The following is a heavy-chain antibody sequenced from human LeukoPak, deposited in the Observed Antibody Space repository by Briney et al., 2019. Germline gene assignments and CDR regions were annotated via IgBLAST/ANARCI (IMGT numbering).Heavy chain of an antibody. J-gene: IGHJ4*02. CDR2: INPSGGST. V-gene: IGHV1-46*01. Sequence: ASVKVSCKASGYTFTSYYMHWVRQAPGQGLEWMGIINPSGGSTSYAQKFQGRVTMTRDTSTGTVYMELSSLRSEDTAVYYCARDVQVVPAAIWTWSVTIFDYWGQGTLVTVSS. CDR3: ARDVQVVPAAIWTWSVTIFDY. CDR1: GYTFTSYY. D-gene: IGHD2-2*02.